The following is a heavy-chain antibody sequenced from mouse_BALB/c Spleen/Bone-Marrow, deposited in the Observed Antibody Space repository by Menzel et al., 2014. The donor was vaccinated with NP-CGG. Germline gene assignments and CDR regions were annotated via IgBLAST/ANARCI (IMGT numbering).Heavy chain of an antibody. V-gene: IGHV1S127*01. CDR3: GRAAGWFAY. Sequence: VQRVESGPELVRPGASVKMSCKASGYTFTSYWMHWVKQRPGQGLEWIGMIDPSNSETRLNQKFKDKATLNVDKSSNTGCMGVSGLASEDSAVYCCGRAAGWFAYWGEGTLVAVSA. CDR2: IDPSNSET. CDR1: GYTFTSYW. J-gene: IGHJ3*01. D-gene: IGHD1-2*01.